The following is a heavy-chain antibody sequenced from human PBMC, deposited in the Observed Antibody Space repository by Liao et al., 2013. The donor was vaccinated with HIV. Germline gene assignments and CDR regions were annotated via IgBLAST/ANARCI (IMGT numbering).Heavy chain of an antibody. V-gene: IGHV4-61*02. D-gene: IGHD3-3*01. CDR3: AREVGFLVVVSLSDP. Sequence: QVQLQESGPGLVKPSQTLSLTCTVSGGSLTSGDYYWSWIRQPAGKGLEWIGRIYTSGSTNYNPSLKSRVTISVDTSKNQFSLKLSSVTAADTAVYYCAREVGFLVVVSLSDPWGRGNPSVTVSS. J-gene: IGHJ5*02. CDR2: IYTSGST. CDR1: GGSLTSGDYY.